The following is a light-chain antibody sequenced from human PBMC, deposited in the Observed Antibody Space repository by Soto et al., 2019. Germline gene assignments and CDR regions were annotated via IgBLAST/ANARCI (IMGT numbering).Light chain of an antibody. V-gene: IGKV4-1*01. J-gene: IGKJ1*01. Sequence: DIVMTQSPDSLAVSLGERATINCKSSQNVLYSSNNKNYLAWYQQRPGQPPNLLIYWASTRESGVPDRFSGSGSGTDSTLTISSLQAEDVAVYYCQQYYSTPPTFGQGTKVEIK. CDR1: QNVLYSSNNKNY. CDR3: QQYYSTPPT. CDR2: WAS.